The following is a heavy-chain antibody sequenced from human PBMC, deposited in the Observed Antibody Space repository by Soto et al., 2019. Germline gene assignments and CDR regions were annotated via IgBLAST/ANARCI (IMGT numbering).Heavy chain of an antibody. Sequence: ASVKVSCKASGGTFSSYAISWVRQAPGQGLEWMGGIIPIFGTANYAQKFQGRVTITADESTSTAYMELSSLRSEDTAVYYCARAPAVAGPPYWYFDLWGRGTLVTVSS. D-gene: IGHD6-19*01. J-gene: IGHJ2*01. V-gene: IGHV1-69*13. CDR3: ARAPAVAGPPYWYFDL. CDR1: GGTFSSYA. CDR2: IIPIFGTA.